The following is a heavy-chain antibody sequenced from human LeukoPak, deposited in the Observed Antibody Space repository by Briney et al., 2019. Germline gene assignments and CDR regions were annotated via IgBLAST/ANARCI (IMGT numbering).Heavy chain of an antibody. CDR3: ARTFRQGVVGGIDY. J-gene: IGHJ4*02. D-gene: IGHD2-15*01. CDR2: INSDGSST. V-gene: IGHV3-74*01. Sequence: PGGSLRLSCAASGSTFSSYCRHWVRQAPGKGLVWVSRINSDGSSTSYADSVKGRFTISRDNAKNTLYLQMNSLRAEDTAVYYCARTFRQGVVGGIDYWGQGTPVTVPS. CDR1: GSTFSSYC.